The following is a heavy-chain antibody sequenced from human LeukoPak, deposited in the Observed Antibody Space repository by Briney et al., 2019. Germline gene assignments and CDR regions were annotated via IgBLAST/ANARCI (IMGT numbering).Heavy chain of an antibody. D-gene: IGHD3-3*01. CDR3: ARGGADRRFLEWLEENLERNNWFDP. V-gene: IGHV3-30-3*01. J-gene: IGHJ5*02. CDR1: GFTFSSYA. CDR2: ISYDGSNK. Sequence: GGSLRLSCAASGFTFSSYAMHWVRQAPGEGLEWVAVISYDGSNKYYADSVKGRFTISRDNSKNTLYLQMNSLRADDTAVYYCARGGADRRFLEWLEENLERNNWFDPWGQGTLVTVSS.